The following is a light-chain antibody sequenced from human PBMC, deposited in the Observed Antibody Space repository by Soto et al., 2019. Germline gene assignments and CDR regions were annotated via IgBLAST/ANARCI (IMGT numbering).Light chain of an antibody. CDR1: ETVNYY. Sequence: EIQLTQSPATLSLSLGERATITCRASETVNYYLAWYQQKPGLPPRLLIYDTSNMTTGIPSRFSGSGSGTDFTLTISSLEPEDVAVYYCQQRGNSPITFGRGTQLEIK. J-gene: IGKJ5*01. CDR3: QQRGNSPIT. CDR2: DTS. V-gene: IGKV3-11*01.